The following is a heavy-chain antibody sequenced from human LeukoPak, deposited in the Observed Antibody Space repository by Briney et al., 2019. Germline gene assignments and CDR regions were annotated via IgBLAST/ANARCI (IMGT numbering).Heavy chain of an antibody. CDR2: ITSNGGYT. V-gene: IGHV3-64D*06. Sequence: PGGSLRLSCSASGFTFSSYAMHWVRQAPGKGLEYVSTITSNGGYTYYTDSVQGRFTISRDNSKNTLYLQMSSLRAEDTAAYYCVKDSYGLDVWGQGTMVTVSS. J-gene: IGHJ6*02. CDR1: GFTFSSYA. CDR3: VKDSYGLDV.